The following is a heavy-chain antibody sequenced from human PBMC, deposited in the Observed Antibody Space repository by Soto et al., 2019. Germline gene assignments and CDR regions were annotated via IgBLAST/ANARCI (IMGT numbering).Heavy chain of an antibody. J-gene: IGHJ5*02. V-gene: IGHV4-34*01. CDR1: GGSFSGYY. CDR2: INHSGST. D-gene: IGHD4-17*01. CDR3: ASCYGDNPTWFDP. Sequence: QVQLQQWGAGLVKPSETLSLTGAVYGGSFSGYYWSWIRQPPGKGLEWIGEINHSGSTKYNPSLKSRVPISVDTSKTQCSLKLSSVTAAGTAVYYCASCYGDNPTWFDPWCQGTLVTVSS.